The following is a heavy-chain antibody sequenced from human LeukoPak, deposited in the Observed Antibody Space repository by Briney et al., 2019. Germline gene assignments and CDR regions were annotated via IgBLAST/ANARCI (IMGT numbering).Heavy chain of an antibody. Sequence: SETLSLTCTVSGGSISSYYWSWIRQPPGKGLEWIGYIYYSGSTNYNPSLKSRVTISVDTSKNQFSLRLSSVTAADTAVYYCARHDCSGGSCYYYHGMDVWGQGTTVTVSS. J-gene: IGHJ6*02. CDR3: ARHDCSGGSCYYYHGMDV. CDR2: IYYSGST. CDR1: GGSISSYY. D-gene: IGHD2-15*01. V-gene: IGHV4-59*08.